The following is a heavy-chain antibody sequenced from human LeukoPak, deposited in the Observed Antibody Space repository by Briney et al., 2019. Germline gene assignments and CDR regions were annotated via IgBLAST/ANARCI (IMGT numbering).Heavy chain of an antibody. J-gene: IGHJ5*02. D-gene: IGHD3-9*01. CDR2: IHYSGST. V-gene: IGHV4-59*02. CDR3: ARLTGYSSESWFDP. CDR1: GGSVSSYY. Sequence: SETLSLTCTVSGGSVSSYYWSWIRQPPGKGLEWIGYIHYSGSTNYKSSLKSRVTISVDTSKNQFSLKLSSVTAADTAVYYCARLTGYSSESWFDPWGQGTLVTVSS.